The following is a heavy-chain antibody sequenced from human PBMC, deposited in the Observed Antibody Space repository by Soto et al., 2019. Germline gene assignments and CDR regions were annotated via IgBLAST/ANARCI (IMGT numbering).Heavy chain of an antibody. V-gene: IGHV3-23*01. D-gene: IGHD2-21*01. CDR1: GFSFSEYA. Sequence: EIQILESGGDLVRPGGSLRLSCSVSGFSFSEYAMNWVRQAPGKGLEWVSAVSGRGDGTFYADSVKGRFTISRDNSKNTEYKQMNNLRVEDTAVYYCAKDVVRVLPYYGMDVWGRGTTVSVSS. J-gene: IGHJ6*02. CDR2: VSGRGDGT. CDR3: AKDVVRVLPYYGMDV.